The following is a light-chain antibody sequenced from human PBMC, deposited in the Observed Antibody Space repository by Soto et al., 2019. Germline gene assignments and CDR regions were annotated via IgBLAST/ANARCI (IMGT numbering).Light chain of an antibody. J-gene: IGKJ1*01. Sequence: DIQMTQSPSSLSASVGDRVTITCRASQGICNYLAWYQQKTGKVPKLLIYKASSLESGVPSRFSGSGSGTEFTLTISSLQPDDFATYYCQQYNSYSPKTFGQGTKVDI. V-gene: IGKV1-5*03. CDR1: QGICNY. CDR2: KAS. CDR3: QQYNSYSPKT.